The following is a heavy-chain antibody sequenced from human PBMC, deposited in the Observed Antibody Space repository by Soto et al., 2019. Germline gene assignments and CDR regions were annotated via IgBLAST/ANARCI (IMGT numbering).Heavy chain of an antibody. Sequence: SQTLSLTCAISGDSVSSNSAAWNWIRQSPSRGLEWLGRTYYRSKWYNDYTVSVKSRITINPDTSKKQFSLQLNSVTPEDTAVYYCARSAVAGPYYYYYGMDVWGQGTTVTVSS. CDR1: GDSVSSNSAA. J-gene: IGHJ6*02. D-gene: IGHD6-19*01. CDR2: TYYRSKWYN. CDR3: ARSAVAGPYYYYYGMDV. V-gene: IGHV6-1*01.